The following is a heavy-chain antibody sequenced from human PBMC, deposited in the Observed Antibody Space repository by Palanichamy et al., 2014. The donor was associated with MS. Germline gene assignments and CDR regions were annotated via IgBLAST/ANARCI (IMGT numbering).Heavy chain of an antibody. CDR2: IWYDGNTK. V-gene: IGHV3-33*01. Sequence: QVQLVESGGGVVQPGRSLRLSCAASGFTFSRYGMHWVRQAPGKGLEWVAVIWYDGNTKYYGDSVKGRFTVSRDNSKNTLYLQMNSLRAEDTAIYYYATEDYSGSFDYWGQGTLVTVSS. CDR1: GFTFSRYG. J-gene: IGHJ4*02. CDR3: ATEDYSGSFDY. D-gene: IGHD6-6*01.